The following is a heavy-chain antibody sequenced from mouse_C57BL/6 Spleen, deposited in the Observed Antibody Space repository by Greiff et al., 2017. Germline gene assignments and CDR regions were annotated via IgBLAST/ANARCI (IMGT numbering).Heavy chain of an antibody. Sequence: QVQLQQPGAELVKPGASVKLSCKASGYTFTSYWMHWVKQRPGQGLEWIGMIHPNSGSTNYNEKFKSKATLTVDKSSSTSYMQLSSLTSEEAAVYYCARESYYGNYEIAYWGQGTLVTVSA. D-gene: IGHD2-10*01. J-gene: IGHJ3*01. CDR1: GYTFTSYW. V-gene: IGHV1-64*01. CDR3: ARESYYGNYEIAY. CDR2: IHPNSGST.